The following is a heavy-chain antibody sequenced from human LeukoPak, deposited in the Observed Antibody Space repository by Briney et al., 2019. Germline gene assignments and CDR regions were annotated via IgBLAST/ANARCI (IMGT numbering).Heavy chain of an antibody. V-gene: IGHV4-34*01. CDR2: INHSGST. Sequence: PSETLSLTCAVYGGSFSGYYWSWIRQPPGKGLEWIGEINHSGSTNYNPSLKSRVTISVDTSKNQFSLKLSSVTAADTAVYYCARVRPGDYVWGSYRSAYNWFDPWGQGTLVTVSS. CDR1: GGSFSGYY. J-gene: IGHJ5*02. D-gene: IGHD3-16*02. CDR3: ARVRPGDYVWGSYRSAYNWFDP.